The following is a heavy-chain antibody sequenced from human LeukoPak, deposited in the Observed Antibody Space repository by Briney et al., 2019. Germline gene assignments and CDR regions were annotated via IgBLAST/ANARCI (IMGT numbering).Heavy chain of an antibody. Sequence: PGGSLRLSCAASGFTVSSNYMSWVRQAPGKGLEWVSVIYSGGITYYADSVKGRFTISRDNSKNPLYLQMNSLRAEDTAVYYCARNGYYYGMDVWGQGTTVTVSS. J-gene: IGHJ6*02. V-gene: IGHV3-66*01. D-gene: IGHD2-8*01. CDR2: IYSGGIT. CDR3: ARNGYYYGMDV. CDR1: GFTVSSNY.